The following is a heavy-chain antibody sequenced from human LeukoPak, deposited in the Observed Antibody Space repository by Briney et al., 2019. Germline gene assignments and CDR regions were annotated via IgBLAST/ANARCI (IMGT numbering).Heavy chain of an antibody. J-gene: IGHJ6*02. CDR1: GYTFTGYY. D-gene: IGHD6-6*01. V-gene: IGHV1-2*02. CDR2: INPNSGGT. Sequence: ASVKVSCKASGYTFTGYYMHWVRQAPGQGLEWMGWINPNSGGTNYAQKFQGRVTMTRDTSISTAYMELSRLRSDDTAVYYCARDRSRGTSIAARYYYYGMDVWGQGTTDTVSS. CDR3: ARDRSRGTSIAARYYYYGMDV.